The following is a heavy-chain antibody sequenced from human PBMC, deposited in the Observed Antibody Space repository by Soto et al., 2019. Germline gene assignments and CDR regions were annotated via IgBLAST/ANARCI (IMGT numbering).Heavy chain of an antibody. CDR2: MNPGSGDT. J-gene: IGHJ5*02. CDR3: ARMATFGSLNWCDP. D-gene: IGHD3-16*01. Sequence: ASVKVSCKASGYSFTNNDVSWVRQATGQGLEWMGWMNPGSGDTGYAQKFQGRVTMTRDISTATAYMELSSLRSDDTATYYCARMATFGSLNWCDPWGQGTLVTVSS. CDR1: GYSFTNND. V-gene: IGHV1-8*01.